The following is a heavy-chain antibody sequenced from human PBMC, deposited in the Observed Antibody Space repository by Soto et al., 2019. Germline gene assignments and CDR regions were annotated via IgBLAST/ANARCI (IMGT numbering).Heavy chain of an antibody. Sequence: SETLSLTCAVYGGSFSGYYWSWIRQPPGKGLEWIGEINHSGSTNYNPSLKSRVTISVDTSKNQFSLKLSSVTAADTAVYYCARLPSRVYSSSDWGQGTLVTVYS. V-gene: IGHV4-34*01. J-gene: IGHJ4*02. CDR1: GGSFSGYY. D-gene: IGHD6-6*01. CDR2: INHSGST. CDR3: ARLPSRVYSSSD.